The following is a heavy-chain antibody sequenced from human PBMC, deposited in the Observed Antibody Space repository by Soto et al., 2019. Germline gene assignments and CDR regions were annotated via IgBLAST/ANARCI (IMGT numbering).Heavy chain of an antibody. CDR3: ARASVSGRRFDY. CDR2: INTSGGST. Sequence: ASVKVSCKASGYTLSSYYMHWVRQAPGQGLEWMGIINTSGGSTTYAQKFQGRVTMTRDTSTSTVYTELSSLTSEDTAIYYCARASVSGRRFDYWGEGTLVTVS. D-gene: IGHD6-19*01. J-gene: IGHJ4*02. V-gene: IGHV1-46*03. CDR1: GYTLSSYY.